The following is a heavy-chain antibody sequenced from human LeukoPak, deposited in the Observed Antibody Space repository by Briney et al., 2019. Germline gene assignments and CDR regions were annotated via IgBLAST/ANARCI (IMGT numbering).Heavy chain of an antibody. CDR1: GFTFDDYT. CDR3: AKEDY. V-gene: IGHV3-9*01. CDR2: ISWNSGSI. J-gene: IGHJ4*02. Sequence: GGSLRLSCAASGFTFDDYTMHWVRQAPGKGLEWVSGISWNSGSIGYADSVKGRFTISRDNAKNSLYLQMNSLRAEDTALYYCAKEDYWGQGTLVTVSS.